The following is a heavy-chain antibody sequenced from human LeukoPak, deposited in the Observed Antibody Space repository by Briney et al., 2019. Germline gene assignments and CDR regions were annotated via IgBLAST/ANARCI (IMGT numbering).Heavy chain of an antibody. CDR3: AKDPGKYGSSVDY. CDR1: GFTFSSYG. J-gene: IGHJ4*02. D-gene: IGHD6-13*01. Sequence: PGGSLRLSCAASGFTFSSYGMHWVRQAPGKGLEWVAVISYDGSNKYYADSVKGRFTISRDNSKNTLYLQMNSLRAEDTAVYYCAKDPGKYGSSVDYGGQGTLVTVSA. CDR2: ISYDGSNK. V-gene: IGHV3-30*18.